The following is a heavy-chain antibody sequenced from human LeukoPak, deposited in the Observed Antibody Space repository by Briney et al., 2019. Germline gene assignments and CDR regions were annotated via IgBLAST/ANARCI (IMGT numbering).Heavy chain of an antibody. CDR2: IYSDGTT. Sequence: GGSLRLSCAASGFTVSRNFMSWVRQAPGKGLEWVTVIYSDGTTYSADSVKGRFTISRDNSKNTLYLHMNSLRVEDTAVYYCARDYPSFDYWGQGTLVTVSS. J-gene: IGHJ4*02. V-gene: IGHV3-53*01. CDR1: GFTVSRNF. CDR3: ARDYPSFDY.